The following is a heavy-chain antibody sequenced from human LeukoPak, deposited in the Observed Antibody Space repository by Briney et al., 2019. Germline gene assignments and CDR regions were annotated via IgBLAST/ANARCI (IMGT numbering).Heavy chain of an antibody. CDR3: ARGAYNYGTGIDY. J-gene: IGHJ4*02. Sequence: SQTLSLTCAVSGGSISSGGYSWSWIRQPPGKGLEWIGYIHHSGSTYYNPSLKSRVTISVDRSKNQFSLKLSSVTAADTAVYYCARGAYNYGTGIDYWGQGTLVTVSS. CDR2: IHHSGST. V-gene: IGHV4-30-2*01. D-gene: IGHD5-24*01. CDR1: GGSISSGGYS.